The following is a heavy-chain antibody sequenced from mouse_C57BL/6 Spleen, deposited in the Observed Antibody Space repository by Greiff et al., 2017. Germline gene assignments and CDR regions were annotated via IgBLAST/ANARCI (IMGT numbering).Heavy chain of an antibody. D-gene: IGHD1-1*01. CDR1: GYTFTSYW. CDR3: ARSIYYYGSRPFDY. J-gene: IGHJ2*01. CDR2: IHPNSGST. V-gene: IGHV1-64*01. Sequence: VQLQESGAELVKPGASVKLSCKASGYTFTSYWMHWVKQRPGQGLEWIGMIHPNSGSTNYNEKFKSKATLTVDKSSSTAYMQLSSLTSEDSAVXYCARSIYYYGSRPFDYWGQGTTLTVSS.